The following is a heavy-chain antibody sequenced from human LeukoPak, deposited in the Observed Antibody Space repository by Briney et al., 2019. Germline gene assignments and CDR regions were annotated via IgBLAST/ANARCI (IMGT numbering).Heavy chain of an antibody. D-gene: IGHD3-10*01. V-gene: IGHV3-23*01. J-gene: IGHJ4*02. CDR1: GFTFSSYA. Sequence: GGSLRLSCAASGFTFSSYAMSWVRQAPGKGLEWVSAISGSGGSTYYADSVKGRFTISRDNSKNTLYLQMNSLRAEDTAVYYCATMPRDYYGSGSYWNLYYFDYWGQGTLVTVSS. CDR3: ATMPRDYYGSGSYWNLYYFDY. CDR2: ISGSGGST.